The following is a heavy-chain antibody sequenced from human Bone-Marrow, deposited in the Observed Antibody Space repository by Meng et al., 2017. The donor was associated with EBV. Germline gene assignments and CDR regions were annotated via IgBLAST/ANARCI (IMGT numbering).Heavy chain of an antibody. V-gene: IGHV1-69*01. J-gene: IGHJ4*02. CDR2: LITMSDAP. D-gene: IGHD3-10*01. Sequence: QVYVVEYGGEVKKPGYSVKVACKPSGGRFRIDAVSWVRQAHGQGLEWMGGLITMSDAPHYAQKFQDRVRITADESTSTHYMDLSGLRSEETAVYYCASESGRGFTPDYWGQGTLVTVSS. CDR3: ASESGRGFTPDY. CDR1: GGRFRIDA.